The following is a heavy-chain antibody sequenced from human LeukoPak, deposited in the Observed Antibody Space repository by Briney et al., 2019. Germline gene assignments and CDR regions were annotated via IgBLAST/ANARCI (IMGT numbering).Heavy chain of an antibody. V-gene: IGHV4-59*08. J-gene: IGHJ4*02. D-gene: IGHD2-21*01. Sequence: SETLSLTCTVSGGSISSYFWSWFRQPPGEGLEYIGYIYYSGSTNYNPSLKSRVTISADWSKNQFSLNLSSVTAADTAVYYCARYYGGNSAADYWGQGTLVTVSS. CDR2: IYYSGST. CDR3: ARYYGGNSAADY. CDR1: GGSISSYF.